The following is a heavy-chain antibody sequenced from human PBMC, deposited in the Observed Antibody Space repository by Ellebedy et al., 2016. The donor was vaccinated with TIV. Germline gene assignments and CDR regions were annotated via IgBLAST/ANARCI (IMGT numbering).Heavy chain of an antibody. CDR1: GGSISSSSYY. Sequence: MPSETLSLTCTVSGGSISSSSYYWGWIRQPPGKGLEWIGSIYYSGSTYYNPSLKSRVTISVDTSKNQFSLKLSSVTAADTAVYYCASSDSSGYYSDYWGQGTLVTVSS. CDR3: ASSDSSGYYSDY. CDR2: IYYSGST. J-gene: IGHJ4*02. V-gene: IGHV4-39*01. D-gene: IGHD3-22*01.